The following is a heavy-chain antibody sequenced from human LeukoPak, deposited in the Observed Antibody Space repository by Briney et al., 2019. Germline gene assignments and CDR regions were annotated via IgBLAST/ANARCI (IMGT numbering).Heavy chain of an antibody. CDR1: GYSISSGYY. J-gene: IGHJ5*02. CDR3: ARGLSVVVVPAAIVPWFDP. CDR2: IYHSGST. V-gene: IGHV4-38-2*02. D-gene: IGHD2-2*01. Sequence: SETLSLTCTVSGYSISSGYYWGWIRQPPGKGLEWIGSIYHSGSTYYNPSLKSRVTISVDTSKNQFSLKLSSVTAADTAVYYCARGLSVVVVPAAIVPWFDPWGQGTLVTVSS.